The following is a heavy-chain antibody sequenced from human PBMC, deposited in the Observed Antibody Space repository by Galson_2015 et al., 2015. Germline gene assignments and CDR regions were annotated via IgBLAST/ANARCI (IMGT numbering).Heavy chain of an antibody. CDR1: GFNFSSFA. V-gene: IGHV3-23*01. D-gene: IGHD3-9*01. J-gene: IGHJ4*02. CDR3: AKSRVMYFDWWAD. CDR2: INAGGIST. Sequence: SLRLSCAASGFNFSSFAMTWVRQAPGKGLEWVAAINAGGISTYYADSVKRRFIISKDNSRSMLYLQMTGLRADDTAIYWCAKSRVMYFDWWADWGQGTHVSVPS.